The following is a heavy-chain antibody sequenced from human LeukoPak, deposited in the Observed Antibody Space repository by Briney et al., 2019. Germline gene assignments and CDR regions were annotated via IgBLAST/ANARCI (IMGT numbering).Heavy chain of an antibody. CDR2: INPNSGGT. Sequence: ASVKVSCKASGYTFSGYYMHWVRQAPGQGLEWMGWINPNSGGTNYAQKFQGRVTMTRDTSISTAYMELSRLRSDDTAVYYCARGNTLSSYFDYWGQGTLVTVSS. D-gene: IGHD2-2*02. CDR3: ARGNTLSSYFDY. V-gene: IGHV1-2*02. J-gene: IGHJ4*02. CDR1: GYTFSGYY.